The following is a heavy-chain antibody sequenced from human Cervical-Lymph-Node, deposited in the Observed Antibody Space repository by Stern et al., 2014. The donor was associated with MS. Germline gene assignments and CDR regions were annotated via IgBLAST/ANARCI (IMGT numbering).Heavy chain of an antibody. CDR1: GFAFNTYS. D-gene: IGHD6-6*01. CDR3: ASLYASSSDSDW. CDR2: ISYDGGNK. V-gene: IGHV3-30-3*01. J-gene: IGHJ4*02. Sequence: VQLVESGGGVVQPGTSLRLSCAASGFAFNTYSMHWVRQAPGKGLEWVAVISYDGGNKYYADSVKVRLTISRDNSKNTLYLQINSLRAEDTAVYYCASLYASSSDSDWWGQGTLVTVSS.